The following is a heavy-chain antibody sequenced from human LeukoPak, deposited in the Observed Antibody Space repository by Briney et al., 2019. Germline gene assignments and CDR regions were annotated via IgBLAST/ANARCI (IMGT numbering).Heavy chain of an antibody. CDR1: GYSFSSYW. CDR3: ARRGSGWYVDY. D-gene: IGHD6-19*01. V-gene: IGHV5-51*01. J-gene: IGHJ4*02. CDR2: IYPGDSDT. Sequence: GESLKISCKGSGYSFSSYWIGWVRQMPGKGLEWMGIIYPGDSDTRYSPSFQGQVTISVDNSISTAYLQWSSLKASNTAMYYCARRGSGWYVDYWGQGTLVTVSS.